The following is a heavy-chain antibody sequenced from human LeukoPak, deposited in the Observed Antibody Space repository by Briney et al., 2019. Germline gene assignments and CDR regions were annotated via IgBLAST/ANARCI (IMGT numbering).Heavy chain of an antibody. CDR3: AREGRYSGSPGDY. CDR2: IYYSGST. V-gene: IGHV4-59*01. D-gene: IGHD1-26*01. J-gene: IGHJ4*02. Sequence: SETLSLTCTVSGGSISSYYWSWIRQPPGKGLEWIGYIYYSGSTNYNPSLKSRVTISVDTSKNQFSLKLSSVTAADTAVYYCAREGRYSGSPGDYWGQGTLVTVSS. CDR1: GGSISSYY.